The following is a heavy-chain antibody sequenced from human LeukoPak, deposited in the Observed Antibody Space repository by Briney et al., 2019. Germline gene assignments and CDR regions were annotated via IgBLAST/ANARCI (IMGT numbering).Heavy chain of an antibody. CDR3: AREENSNGWSPA. CDR2: IIPIFGTA. CDR1: GGTFSSYA. D-gene: IGHD6-19*01. V-gene: IGHV1-69*13. J-gene: IGHJ5*02. Sequence: SVKVSCKASGGTFSSYAISWVRQAPGQGLEWMGGIIPIFGTANYAQKFQGRVTITADESTSTAYMELSSLRSEDTAVYYCAREENSNGWSPAWGQGTLVTVSS.